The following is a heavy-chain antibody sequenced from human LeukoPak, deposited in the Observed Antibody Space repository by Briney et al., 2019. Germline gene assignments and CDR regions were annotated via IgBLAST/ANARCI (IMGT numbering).Heavy chain of an antibody. CDR3: ARQGGEYYSDSRGYYYYFDY. D-gene: IGHD3-22*01. V-gene: IGHV4-59*08. Sequence: SETLSLTCTVSGGSISSYYWSWIRQPPGKGVEWIGYIYYSGSTKYNPSLRSRVTMSVDTSKNQFSLRLSSVSAADTAVYYCARQGGEYYSDSRGYYYYFDYWGQGTLVTVSS. J-gene: IGHJ4*02. CDR2: IYYSGST. CDR1: GGSISSYY.